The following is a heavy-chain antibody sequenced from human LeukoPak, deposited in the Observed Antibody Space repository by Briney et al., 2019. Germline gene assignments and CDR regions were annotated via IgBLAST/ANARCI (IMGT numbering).Heavy chain of an antibody. CDR1: GGSFSGYY. CDR3: ARDHQGSSSSNYYMDV. Sequence: SETLSLTCAVYGGSFSGYYWSWFRQPPGKGLKWIGEINHSGSTNYNPSLKSRVTISVDTSKNQFSLKLSSVTAADTAVYYCARDHQGSSSSNYYMDVWGKGTTVTVSS. D-gene: IGHD6-6*01. J-gene: IGHJ6*03. CDR2: INHSGST. V-gene: IGHV4-34*01.